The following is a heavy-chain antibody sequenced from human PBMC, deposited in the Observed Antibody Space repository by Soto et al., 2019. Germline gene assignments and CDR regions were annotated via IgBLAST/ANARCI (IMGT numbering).Heavy chain of an antibody. V-gene: IGHV4-39*01. D-gene: IGHD3-22*01. Sequence: SETLSLTCTVSGGSISSSSYYWGWIRQPPGKGLEWIGSIYYSGSTYYNPSLKSRVTISVDTSKNQFSLKLSSVTAADTAVYYCARGRRYLDSSGYPDYWGQGTLVTVSS. CDR3: ARGRRYLDSSGYPDY. CDR1: GGSISSSSYY. J-gene: IGHJ4*02. CDR2: IYYSGST.